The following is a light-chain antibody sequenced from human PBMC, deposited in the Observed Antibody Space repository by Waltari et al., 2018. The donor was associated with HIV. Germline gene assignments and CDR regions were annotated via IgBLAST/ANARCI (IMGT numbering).Light chain of an antibody. CDR3: SSYTRGTTPVV. V-gene: IGLV2-14*01. J-gene: IGLJ2*01. Sequence: QSALTQTASVSGSPGQSLTISCSGTRSDIGAYNYFSWYQKYPGKAPKLLIYEVSYRPSGVSSRFPASKSGNMASLTISGLQAEDEAHYYCSSYTRGTTPVVFGGGTKLTVL. CDR2: EVS. CDR1: RSDIGAYNY.